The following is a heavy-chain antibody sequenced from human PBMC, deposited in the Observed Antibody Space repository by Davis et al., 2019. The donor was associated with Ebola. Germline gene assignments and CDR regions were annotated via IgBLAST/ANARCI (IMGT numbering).Heavy chain of an antibody. CDR3: ARGPTGYVPYYFDY. D-gene: IGHD3-9*01. CDR2: MNPNSGNT. CDR1: GYTFTNYD. V-gene: IGHV1-8*01. J-gene: IGHJ4*02. Sequence: AASVKVSCKTSGYTFTNYDINWVRQAAGQGLEWMGWMNPNSGNTGYAQKFQGRVTMTRNTSISTAYMELNSLRSEDTAVYYSARGPTGYVPYYFDYWGQGTLVTASS.